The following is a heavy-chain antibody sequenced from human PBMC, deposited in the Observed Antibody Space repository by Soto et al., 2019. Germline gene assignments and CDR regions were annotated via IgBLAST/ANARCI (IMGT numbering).Heavy chain of an antibody. V-gene: IGHV4-4*07. CDR2: IYTSGST. D-gene: IGHD4-17*01. CDR3: ARDSGTTVTTRKTYYFDY. J-gene: IGHJ4*02. Sequence: SETLSLTCTVSGGSISSYYWSWIRQPAGKGLEWIGRIYTSGSTNYNPSLNSRVTMSVDTSKNQYSLKLSSVTAADTAVHCCARDSGTTVTTRKTYYFDYWGQGTLVTVSS. CDR1: GGSISSYY.